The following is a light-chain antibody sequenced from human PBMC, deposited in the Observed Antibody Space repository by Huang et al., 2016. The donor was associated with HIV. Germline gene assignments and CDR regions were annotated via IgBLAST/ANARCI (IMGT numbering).Light chain of an antibody. CDR3: HQYNDWPRT. CDR2: RAS. V-gene: IGKV3-15*01. Sequence: EVVMTQSPATMSVSPGDKVTLSCRASQTVTNKLAWYQQRPGQAPRRLMFRASTRPTGIPARFSGSGSGTEFSLTISSLQSEDFAVYYCHQYNDWPRTFGQGTKVEMK. CDR1: QTVTNK. J-gene: IGKJ1*01.